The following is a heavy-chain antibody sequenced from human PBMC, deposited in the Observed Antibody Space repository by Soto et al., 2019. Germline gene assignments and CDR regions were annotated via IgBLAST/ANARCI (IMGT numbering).Heavy chain of an antibody. V-gene: IGHV4-34*01. CDR2: INHSGST. D-gene: IGHD4-17*01. CDR1: GGSFSGYY. CDR3: AGGDYFYY. J-gene: IGHJ4*02. Sequence: QVQLQQWGAGLLKPLETLSLTCAVYGGSFSGYYWSWIRQPPGKGLEWIGEINHSGSTNYNPSLKSRVTISVDTSKNQFSLKLSSVTAADTAVYYCAGGDYFYYWGQGTLVTVSS.